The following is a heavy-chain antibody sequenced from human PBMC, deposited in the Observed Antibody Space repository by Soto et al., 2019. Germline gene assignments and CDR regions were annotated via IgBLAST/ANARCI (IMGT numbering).Heavy chain of an antibody. CDR3: ARGYGCHSHPIYY. J-gene: IGHJ4*02. CDR1: GGSISSGGYY. Sequence: QVQLQESGPGLVKPSQTLSLTCTVSGGSISSGGYYWSWIRQHPGRGPEWIGYIYYNGHTYYNPSIMRRATLSADTSKSQFSPRLSSVTAADTALYYCARGYGCHSHPIYYWGQGSLVTVSS. CDR2: IYYNGHT. V-gene: IGHV4-31*03. D-gene: IGHD4-17*01.